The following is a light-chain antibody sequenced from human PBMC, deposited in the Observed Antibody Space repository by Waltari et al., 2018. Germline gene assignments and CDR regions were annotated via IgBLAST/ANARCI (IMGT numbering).Light chain of an antibody. Sequence: RASQGISSTSSAGYQQQPGQPPPLLVNGTSSQATGIPDRFSGSGSTTHVTLTSSRLEPEDFAVYYCQQYGNSPWTFGQGTKVEVK. CDR2: GTS. CDR3: QQYGNSPWT. J-gene: IGKJ1*01. CDR1: QGISSTS. V-gene: IGKV3-20*01.